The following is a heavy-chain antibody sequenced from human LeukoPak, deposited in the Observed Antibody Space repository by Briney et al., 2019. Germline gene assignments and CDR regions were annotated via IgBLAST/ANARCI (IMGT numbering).Heavy chain of an antibody. CDR1: GGSFSGYY. Sequence: SETLSLTCAVYGGSFSGYYWSWIRQPPGKGLEWIGEINHSGGTNYNPSLKSRVTISVDTSKHQFSLKLSSVTAADTAVYYCARGGLGVVIYWGQGTLVTVSS. J-gene: IGHJ4*02. CDR3: ARGGLGVVIY. D-gene: IGHD3-3*01. CDR2: INHSGGT. V-gene: IGHV4-34*01.